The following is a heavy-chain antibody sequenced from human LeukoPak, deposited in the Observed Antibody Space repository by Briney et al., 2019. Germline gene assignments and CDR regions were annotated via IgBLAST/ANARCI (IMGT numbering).Heavy chain of an antibody. CDR1: RFTFSSYA. D-gene: IGHD3-10*01. CDR2: ISATDGST. Sequence: PGGSLRLSCAASRFTFSSYAMSWVRQAPGKGLEWVSVISATDGSTYYADSVKGRFTISRDNSKNTLYLQMNSLRAEDTAVYYCARVTYGSGTYGAFDYWGQGTLVTVSS. CDR3: ARVTYGSGTYGAFDY. V-gene: IGHV3-23*01. J-gene: IGHJ4*02.